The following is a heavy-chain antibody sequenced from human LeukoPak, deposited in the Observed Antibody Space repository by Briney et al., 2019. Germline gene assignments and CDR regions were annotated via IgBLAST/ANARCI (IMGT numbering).Heavy chain of an antibody. D-gene: IGHD2-2*01. CDR2: IYYSGST. J-gene: IGHJ2*01. CDR1: GGSISSYY. CDR3: ARTRGYCSSTSCYYWYFDL. Sequence: PSETLSLTCTVSGGSISSYYWSWIRQPPGKGLEWIGYIYYSGSTNYNPSLTSRVTISVDTSKNQFSLKLSSVTAADTAVYYCARTRGYCSSTSCYYWYFDLWGRGTLVTVSS. V-gene: IGHV4-59*01.